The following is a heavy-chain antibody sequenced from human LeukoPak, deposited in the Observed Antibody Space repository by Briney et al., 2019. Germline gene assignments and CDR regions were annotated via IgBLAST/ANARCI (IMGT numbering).Heavy chain of an antibody. Sequence: ASVKVSCKASGGTFSSYAISWVRQAPGQGLEWMGGIIPIFGTANYAQKFQGRVTITADESTSTAYMGLGSLRSEDTAVYYCAREVYSGYDKFDYWGQGTLVTVSS. CDR2: IIPIFGTA. V-gene: IGHV1-69*13. J-gene: IGHJ4*02. CDR3: AREVYSGYDKFDY. D-gene: IGHD5-12*01. CDR1: GGTFSSYA.